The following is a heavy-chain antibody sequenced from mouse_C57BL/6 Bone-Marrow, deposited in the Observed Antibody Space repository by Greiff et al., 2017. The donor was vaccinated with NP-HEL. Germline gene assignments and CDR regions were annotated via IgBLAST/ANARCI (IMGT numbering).Heavy chain of an antibody. V-gene: IGHV1-81*01. D-gene: IGHD4-1*01. J-gene: IGHJ4*01. CDR2: IYPRSGNT. Sequence: VQLQQSGAELARPGASVKLSCKASGYTFTSYGISWVKQRTGQGLEWIGEIYPRSGNTYYNEKFKGKATLTADKSSSTAYMELRSLTSEDSAVYFCARRDWDYYAMDYWGQGTSVTVSS. CDR1: GYTFTSYG. CDR3: ARRDWDYYAMDY.